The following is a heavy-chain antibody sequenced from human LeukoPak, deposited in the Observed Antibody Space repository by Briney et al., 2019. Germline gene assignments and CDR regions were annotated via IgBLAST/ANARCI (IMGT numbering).Heavy chain of an antibody. V-gene: IGHV4-59*08. CDR1: GGSISYYY. J-gene: IGHJ5*02. CDR2: IFHTGLT. Sequence: PSETLSLTCTVSGGSISYYYWSWIRQSPGKGLEWIGHIFHTGLTNYNPSLENRVSISLDTSKTQFSLRLTSVTAADTAVYYCARRAEHGWFDPWGQGTLVTVSS. CDR3: ARRAEHGWFDP. D-gene: IGHD1-26*01.